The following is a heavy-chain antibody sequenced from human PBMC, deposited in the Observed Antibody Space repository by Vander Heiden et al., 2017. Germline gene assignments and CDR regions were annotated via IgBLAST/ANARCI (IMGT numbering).Heavy chain of an antibody. CDR3: AKDQGSQAAAEYYFDY. Sequence: QVRLVESGGGVVQPGRSLRLSCAASGFTLSNHGIHWVRQAPGKGLEWVAIISYDGSNKYYADFVKGRFTISRDNSKNTLYLQMNSLRAEDTAIYYCAKDQGSQAAAEYYFDYWGQGTLVTVSS. J-gene: IGHJ4*02. CDR1: GFTLSNHG. CDR2: ISYDGSNK. V-gene: IGHV3-30*18. D-gene: IGHD6-13*01.